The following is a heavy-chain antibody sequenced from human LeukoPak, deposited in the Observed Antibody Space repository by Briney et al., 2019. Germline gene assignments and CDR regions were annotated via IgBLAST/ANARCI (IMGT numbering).Heavy chain of an antibody. D-gene: IGHD5-18*01. J-gene: IGHJ6*02. Sequence: GGSLRLSCAASGFTVSSNYMSWVRQAPGKGLEWVSVIYSGGSTYYADSVKGRFTIPRHNSKNTLYLQMNSLRAEDTAVYYCATTQETTAMVVMDVWGQGTTVTVSS. CDR2: IYSGGST. CDR3: ATTQETTAMVVMDV. CDR1: GFTVSSNY. V-gene: IGHV3-53*04.